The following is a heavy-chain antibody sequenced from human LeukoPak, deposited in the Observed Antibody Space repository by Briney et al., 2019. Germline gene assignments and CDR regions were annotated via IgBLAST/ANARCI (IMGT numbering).Heavy chain of an antibody. J-gene: IGHJ4*02. V-gene: IGHV3-23*01. D-gene: IGHD6-19*01. CDR2: INSNGATA. CDR1: GFTFSIYA. Sequence: GGPLILSCAASGFTFSIYAMSWVRQAPGKGLEWDSLINSNGATAHYADSVKGRFTISRATSKNMLSLQMNSLRADDTAIYFCVRDRGSGWYYMDCWGQGTLVTVSS. CDR3: VRDRGSGWYYMDC.